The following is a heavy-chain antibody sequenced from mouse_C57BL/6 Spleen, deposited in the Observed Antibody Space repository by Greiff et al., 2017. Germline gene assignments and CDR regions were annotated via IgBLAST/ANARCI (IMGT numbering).Heavy chain of an antibody. CDR1: GYAFTNYL. J-gene: IGHJ2*01. Sequence: QVQLQQSGAELVRPGTSVKVSCKASGYAFTNYLIEWVKQRPGQGLEWIGVINPGSGGTNYNEKFKGKATLTADKSSSTAYMQLSSLTSEDSAVYFCARRTMMTTGYYLDDWGQGTTLTVSS. CDR3: ARRTMMTTGYYLDD. D-gene: IGHD2-4*01. CDR2: INPGSGGT. V-gene: IGHV1-54*01.